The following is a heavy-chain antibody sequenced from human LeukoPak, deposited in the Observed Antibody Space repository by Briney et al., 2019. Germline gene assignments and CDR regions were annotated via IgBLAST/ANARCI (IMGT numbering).Heavy chain of an antibody. J-gene: IGHJ4*02. CDR3: ARARSGDGFNLDY. Sequence: GGSLRLSCAASGFTFSRYGMHWVRQAPGKGLEWLAVIPYDGTDKYYADSVKGRFTISRDNSKNTLYLQMNSLRAEDTAVYFCARARSGDGFNLDYWGQGTLVTVSS. CDR1: GFTFSRYG. V-gene: IGHV3-33*01. CDR2: IPYDGTDK. D-gene: IGHD5-24*01.